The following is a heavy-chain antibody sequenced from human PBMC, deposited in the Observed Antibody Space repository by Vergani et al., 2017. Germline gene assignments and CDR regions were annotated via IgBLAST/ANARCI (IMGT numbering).Heavy chain of an antibody. D-gene: IGHD3-22*01. J-gene: IGHJ6*02. CDR2: IKSKTDGGTT. CDR1: GFTFSNAW. V-gene: IGHV3-15*01. Sequence: EVQLVESGGGLVKPGGSLRLSCAASGFTFSNAWMSWVRQAPGKGLEWVGRIKSKTDGGTTDYAAPVKGRFTISRDDSKNTLYLQMNSLKTEDTAVYYCARGDSSGYYWPDYYYYGMDVWGQGTTVTVSS. CDR3: ARGDSSGYYWPDYYYYGMDV.